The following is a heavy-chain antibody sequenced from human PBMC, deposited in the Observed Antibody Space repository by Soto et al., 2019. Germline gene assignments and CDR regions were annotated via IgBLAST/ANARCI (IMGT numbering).Heavy chain of an antibody. CDR3: GRGPSPRAPAGGTPYYYAMDV. Sequence: ASVKVSCKASGYDFTAYDINWVRQASGQGLEWMGWMNPINGATGSARRFQGRVSMTRNTATGTAYLELTSLRSDDTAVYYCGRGPSPRAPAGGTPYYYAMDVWGQGTTVTVSS. V-gene: IGHV1-8*02. J-gene: IGHJ6*02. CDR2: MNPINGAT. D-gene: IGHD6-13*01. CDR1: GYDFTAYD.